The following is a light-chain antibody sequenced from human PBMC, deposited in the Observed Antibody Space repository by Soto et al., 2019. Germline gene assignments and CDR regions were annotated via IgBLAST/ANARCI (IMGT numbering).Light chain of an antibody. J-gene: IGLJ2*01. CDR1: SSDIGGYNY. CDR2: EVS. CDR3: NSYTSSSTRV. V-gene: IGLV2-14*01. Sequence: QSALTQPASVSGSPGQSITISCTGTSSDIGGYNYVSWYQQHPGKAPKVMIYEVSNRPSGVSNRFSGSKSGNTASLTISGLQAEDEADYYCNSYTSSSTRVFGGGTQLTVL.